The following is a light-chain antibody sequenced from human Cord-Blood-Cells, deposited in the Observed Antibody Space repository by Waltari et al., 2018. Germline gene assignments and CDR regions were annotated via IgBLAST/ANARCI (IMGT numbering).Light chain of an antibody. CDR3: QQYNNWPYT. V-gene: IGKV3-15*01. CDR1: QSVSSN. CDR2: GAS. Sequence: EIVMTQSPATLSVSPGERATLSCRASQSVSSNLAWYQQKPGQAPRLLIYGASTRATGIPARFSGSGSGTEFTLTISSLQSEDFAVYYCQQYNNWPYTFGHGTNMEI. J-gene: IGKJ2*01.